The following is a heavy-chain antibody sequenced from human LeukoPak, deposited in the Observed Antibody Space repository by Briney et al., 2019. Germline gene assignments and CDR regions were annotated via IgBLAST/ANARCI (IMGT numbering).Heavy chain of an antibody. Sequence: ASVKVSCKASGGTFSSYAISWVRQAPGQGLEWMGWISAYNGNTNYAQKLQGRVTMTTDTSTSTAYMELRSLRSDDTAVYYCARDDCSSTSCYRNSYYYYYGMDVWGQGTTVTVSS. J-gene: IGHJ6*02. D-gene: IGHD2-2*02. CDR1: GGTFSSYA. CDR2: ISAYNGNT. CDR3: ARDDCSSTSCYRNSYYYYYGMDV. V-gene: IGHV1-18*01.